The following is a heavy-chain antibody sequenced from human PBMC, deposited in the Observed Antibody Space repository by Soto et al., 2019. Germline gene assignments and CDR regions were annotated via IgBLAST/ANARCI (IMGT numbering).Heavy chain of an antibody. D-gene: IGHD2-8*01. J-gene: IGHJ6*02. V-gene: IGHV1-2*04. Sequence: ASVKVSCKASGYSFTDYRVHWVRQAPGQGLEWLGRINPKSGGTSTAQKFQGWVTMTRDRSISTVYMELTRLRSDDTAVYFCARGHSTDCSNGVCSFFYNHEMDVWGQGTTVTVSS. CDR1: GYSFTDYR. CDR2: INPKSGGT. CDR3: ARGHSTDCSNGVCSFFYNHEMDV.